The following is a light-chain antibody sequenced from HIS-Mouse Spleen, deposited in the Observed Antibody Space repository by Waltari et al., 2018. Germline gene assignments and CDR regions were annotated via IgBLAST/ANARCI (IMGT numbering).Light chain of an antibody. Sequence: DIVMTQSPLSLPVTPGEPASISCRSSQSLLHSNGYNYLDWYLQKPGQSPQLLLYLGSERASGVPDRFSGSGSGKDFTLKISRVEAEDVGVYYGMQALQTPTFGQGTRLEIK. CDR1: QSLLHSNGYNY. J-gene: IGKJ5*01. CDR2: LGS. V-gene: IGKV2-28*01. CDR3: MQALQTPT.